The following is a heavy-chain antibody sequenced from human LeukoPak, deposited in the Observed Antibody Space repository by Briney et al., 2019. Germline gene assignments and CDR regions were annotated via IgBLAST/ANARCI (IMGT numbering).Heavy chain of an antibody. J-gene: IGHJ4*02. CDR3: ARGGYGAHMG. D-gene: IGHD4-17*01. Sequence: GGSLRLSCAASGFTFSSYSMSWVRQAPGKGLEWVSSITSSSSYIYYADSVKGRFTISRDNAKNSLYLQMNSLRAEDTALYYCARGGYGAHMGWGQGTLVTVSS. CDR2: ITSSSSYI. V-gene: IGHV3-21*01. CDR1: GFTFSSYS.